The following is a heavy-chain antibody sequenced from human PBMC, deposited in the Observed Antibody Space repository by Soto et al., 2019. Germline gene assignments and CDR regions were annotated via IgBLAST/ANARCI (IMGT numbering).Heavy chain of an antibody. CDR2: IWFDGSNK. CDR3: ARGFPRRLIAAPFDY. J-gene: IGHJ4*02. Sequence: QVQLVESGGGVVQPGRSPRLSCAASGFTFSSCGMHWVRQAPGKGLEWVAVIWFDGSNKYYADSVKGRFTISRDNSKNTLYLQMNTLRADDTAVYYCARGFPRRLIAAPFDYWGQGTLVTVSS. D-gene: IGHD6-6*01. V-gene: IGHV3-33*01. CDR1: GFTFSSCG.